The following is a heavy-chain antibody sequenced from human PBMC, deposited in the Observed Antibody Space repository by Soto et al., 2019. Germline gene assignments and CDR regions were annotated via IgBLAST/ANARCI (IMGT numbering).Heavy chain of an antibody. J-gene: IGHJ4*02. CDR3: ARVIQLWSKRGYYFDY. CDR2: LSYDGSNK. D-gene: IGHD5-18*01. V-gene: IGHV3-30-3*01. CDR1: GFTFSSYA. Sequence: QVQLVESGGGVVQPGRSLRLSCAASGFTFSSYAMHWVRQAPGKGLEWVAVLSYDGSNKYYADSVKGRFTISRDNSKNTLDLQMNSLRAEDTAVYYCARVIQLWSKRGYYFDYWGQGTLVTVSS.